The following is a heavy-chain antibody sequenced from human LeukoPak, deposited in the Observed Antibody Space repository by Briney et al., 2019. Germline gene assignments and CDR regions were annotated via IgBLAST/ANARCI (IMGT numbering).Heavy chain of an antibody. D-gene: IGHD5-18*01. CDR2: ISYSGNT. CDR1: GAPISSNDKY. V-gene: IGHV4-39*01. CDR3: ATRGYTYGHGWFDP. J-gene: IGHJ5*02. Sequence: SETLSLTCTASGAPISSNDKYWGRIRQPPGKGLDLIVFISYSGNTYYKSSRRSRITMSVATSKNQCSLRLSSVTAADSAVYYCATRGYTYGHGWFDPWGQGTLVTVSS.